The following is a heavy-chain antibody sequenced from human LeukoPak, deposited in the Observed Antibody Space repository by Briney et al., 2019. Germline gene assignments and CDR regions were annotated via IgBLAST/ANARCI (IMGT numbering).Heavy chain of an antibody. D-gene: IGHD6-19*01. CDR1: GYSISSGYY. CDR3: ARSGFATGWTFDY. J-gene: IGHJ4*02. V-gene: IGHV4-38-2*02. Sequence: SETLSLTCTVSGYSISSGYYWGWIRQSPGKGLEWIGIMYHSGITHYNPSLKSRLTMSMDTSKNQFSLILGSVTAADTAVYYCARSGFATGWTFDYWGQGNLVTVSS. CDR2: MYHSGIT.